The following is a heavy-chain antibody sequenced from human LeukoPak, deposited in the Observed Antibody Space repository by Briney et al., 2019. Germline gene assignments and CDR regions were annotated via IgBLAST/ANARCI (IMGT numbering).Heavy chain of an antibody. CDR1: GGSFSPYY. Sequence: SETLSLTCAVYGGSFSPYYWSWIRQPPGKGLEWIGEINHSGSTNYNPSLKSRVTISVDTSKNQFSLRLSSVTAADTAVFYCARGGFYCGGDCYVDYWGQGTLVTVSS. J-gene: IGHJ4*02. CDR2: INHSGST. D-gene: IGHD2-21*02. V-gene: IGHV4-34*01. CDR3: ARGGFYCGGDCYVDY.